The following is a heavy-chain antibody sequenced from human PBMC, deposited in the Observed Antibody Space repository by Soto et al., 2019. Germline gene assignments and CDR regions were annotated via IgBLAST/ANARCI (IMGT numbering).Heavy chain of an antibody. J-gene: IGHJ4*02. CDR2: IIPIFGTA. Sequence: SVKVSWKASGGTFSSYAISWVRQAPGQGLEWMGGIIPIFGTANYAQKFQGRVTITADESTSTAYMELSSLRSEDTAVYYCARIGASTVTTDDYWGQGTLVTVSS. V-gene: IGHV1-69*13. CDR3: ARIGASTVTTDDY. D-gene: IGHD4-17*01. CDR1: GGTFSSYA.